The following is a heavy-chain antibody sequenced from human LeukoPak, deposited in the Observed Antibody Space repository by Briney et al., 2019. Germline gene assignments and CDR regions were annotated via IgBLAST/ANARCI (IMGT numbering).Heavy chain of an antibody. Sequence: GGSLRLSCAASGFTFSTYAMHWVRQAPGKGLEWVAVISYDANSKYYADSVKGRFSISRDNSRDTLNLQMNSLRTEDTAVYYCARDIQGGAFDYWGQGTLVTVSS. CDR1: GFTFSTYA. D-gene: IGHD3-16*01. V-gene: IGHV3-30-3*01. CDR3: ARDIQGGAFDY. J-gene: IGHJ4*02. CDR2: ISYDANSK.